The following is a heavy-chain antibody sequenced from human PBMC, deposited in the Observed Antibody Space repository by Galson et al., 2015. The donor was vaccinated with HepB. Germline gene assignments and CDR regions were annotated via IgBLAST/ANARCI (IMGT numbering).Heavy chain of an antibody. Sequence: SLRLSCAASGFTFSGYWMTWVRQAPGKGLEWVANIKQDGSEKYYVDSVKGRFTISRDNAKNSLYLQINSLRAEDTAVYYCARGAGPAAIYWWNYGMDVWGQGTTVTV. D-gene: IGHD2-2*02. J-gene: IGHJ6*02. CDR3: ARGAGPAAIYWWNYGMDV. V-gene: IGHV3-7*01. CDR1: GFTFSGYW. CDR2: IKQDGSEK.